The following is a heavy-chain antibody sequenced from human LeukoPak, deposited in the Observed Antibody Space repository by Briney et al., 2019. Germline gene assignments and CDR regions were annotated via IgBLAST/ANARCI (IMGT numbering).Heavy chain of an antibody. CDR1: GFTFSSYW. CDR3: ARGGRYYDFWSGASYLGY. V-gene: IGHV3-74*01. J-gene: IGHJ4*02. Sequence: GGSQTLPCAASGFTFSSYWLHWVRHAPGKGLVWVSRITSDGRSTSYADSVKGRFSIARDNAKNTLYLQMNSLRAEDTAVYYCARGGRYYDFWSGASYLGYWGQGTLVTVSS. D-gene: IGHD3-3*01. CDR2: ITSDGRST.